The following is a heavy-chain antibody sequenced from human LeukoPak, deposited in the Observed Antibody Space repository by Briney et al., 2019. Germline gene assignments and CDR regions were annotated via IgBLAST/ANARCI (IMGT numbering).Heavy chain of an antibody. CDR3: LRGDRRDY. V-gene: IGHV3-21*06. Sequence: GGSLRLSCAASGFTFSSYGMTWVRQAPGKGLEWVSSIDSSGGYMFYADSVKGRFIISRDNAKDSLYLQMNSLRVEDTAVYYCLRGDRRDYWGQGTLVTVSS. CDR1: GFTFSSYG. CDR2: IDSSGGYM. J-gene: IGHJ4*02.